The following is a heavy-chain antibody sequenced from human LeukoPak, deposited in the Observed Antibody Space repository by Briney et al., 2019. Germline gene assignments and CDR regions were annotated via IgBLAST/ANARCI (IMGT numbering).Heavy chain of an antibody. CDR3: ARGRKRSGYSSSWYDFDY. CDR1: GGSISSYY. CDR2: IYYSGST. Sequence: SETLSLTCTVSGGSISSYYWSWIRQPPGKGLEWIGYIYYSGSTNYNPSLKSRVTISVDTSKNQFSLKLSSVTAADTAVYYCARGRKRSGYSSSWYDFDYWGQGTLVTVSS. V-gene: IGHV4-59*12. D-gene: IGHD6-13*01. J-gene: IGHJ4*02.